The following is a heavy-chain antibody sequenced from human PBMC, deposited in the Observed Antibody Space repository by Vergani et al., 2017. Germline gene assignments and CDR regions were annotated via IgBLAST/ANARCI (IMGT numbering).Heavy chain of an antibody. CDR3: ATGPHYYDSSGYHY. Sequence: QVQLVQSGAEVKRPGSSVKVSCTASGGTFSTYAISWVRQAPGQGLEWMGGFDPEDGETIYAQKFQGRVTMTEDTSTDTAYMELSSLRSEDTAVYYCATGPHYYDSSGYHYWGQGTLVTVSS. D-gene: IGHD3-22*01. CDR1: GGTFSTYA. J-gene: IGHJ4*02. CDR2: FDPEDGET. V-gene: IGHV1-24*01.